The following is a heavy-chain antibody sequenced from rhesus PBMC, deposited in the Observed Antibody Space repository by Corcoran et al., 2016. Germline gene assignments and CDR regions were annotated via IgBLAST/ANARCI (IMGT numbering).Heavy chain of an antibody. CDR1: GGSISSSY. CDR2: ISRSGSRT. V-gene: IGHV4-169*02. D-gene: IGHD3-9*01. J-gene: IGHJ4*01. CDR3: ARDRGPGAY. Sequence: QLQLQESGPGLVKPSETLSVTCAVSGGSISSSYWSWIRKAPGQGLGWIWYISRSGSRTNYNPSLKSRVTLSVDTSKNQLSLKLSSVTTADTAVYYCARDRGPGAYWGQGVLVTVSS.